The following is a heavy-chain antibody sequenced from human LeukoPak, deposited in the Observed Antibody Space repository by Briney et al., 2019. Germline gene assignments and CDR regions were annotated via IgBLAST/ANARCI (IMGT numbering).Heavy chain of an antibody. CDR3: ARDHLDENLPVLANWFDP. CDR2: IIPILGIA. D-gene: IGHD3/OR15-3a*01. Sequence: ASVKLSCKASGGTFSSYAISWVRQAPGQGLEWMGRIIPILGIANYAQKLQGRVTITADKSTSTAYMELSSLRSEDTAVYCCARDHLDENLPVLANWFDPWGQGTLVTVSS. V-gene: IGHV1-69*04. J-gene: IGHJ5*02. CDR1: GGTFSSYA.